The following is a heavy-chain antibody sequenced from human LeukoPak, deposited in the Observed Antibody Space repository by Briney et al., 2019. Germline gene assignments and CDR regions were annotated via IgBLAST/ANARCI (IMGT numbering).Heavy chain of an antibody. CDR2: INPNSGGT. CDR1: GYTFTGYY. V-gene: IGHV1-2*04. Sequence: ASVKVSCKASGYTFTGYYIHWVRQAPGQGLEWMGWINPNSGGTNYAQKFQGWVTMTRDTSTSTAYMELSRLRSDDTAVYYCARSGGDDILTGYGNWFDPWGQGTLVTVSS. CDR3: ARSGGDDILTGYGNWFDP. J-gene: IGHJ5*02. D-gene: IGHD3-9*01.